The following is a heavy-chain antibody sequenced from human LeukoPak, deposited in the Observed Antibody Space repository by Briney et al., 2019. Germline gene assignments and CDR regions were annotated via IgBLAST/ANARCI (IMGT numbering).Heavy chain of an antibody. D-gene: IGHD2-15*01. V-gene: IGHV4-34*01. J-gene: IGHJ4*02. CDR2: INHSGST. Sequence: SETLSLTCAVYGGSFSGYYWSWIRQPPGKGLEWIGEINHSGSTYYNPSLKSRVTISVDTSKNQFSLKLSSVTAADTAVYYCARIGGNYVGYWGQGTLVTVSS. CDR3: ARIGGNYVGY. CDR1: GGSFSGYY.